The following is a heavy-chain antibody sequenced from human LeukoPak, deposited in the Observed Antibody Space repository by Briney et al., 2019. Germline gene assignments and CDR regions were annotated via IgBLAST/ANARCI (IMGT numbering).Heavy chain of an antibody. CDR1: GVSISGGSYY. Sequence: SQTLSLTCTVSGVSISGGSYYWNWIGQPAGKGLEWIGRIYASGSTNYNPSLKSLVTISLDTSKNQFSLKLSSVTAADTAVYYCARKGDYWGQGTLVTVSS. V-gene: IGHV4-61*02. CDR3: ARKGDY. J-gene: IGHJ4*02. CDR2: IYASGST.